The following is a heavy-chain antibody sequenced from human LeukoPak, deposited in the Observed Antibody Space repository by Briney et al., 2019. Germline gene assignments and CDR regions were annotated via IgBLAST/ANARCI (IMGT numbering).Heavy chain of an antibody. Sequence: ASVKVSCKASGGTFSSYAISWVRQAPGQGLEWMGRINPNSGGTNYAQKFQGRVTMTRDTSISTVYMELSRLRSDDTAVYYCARVGYYESSGYYEYWGQGTLVTVSS. CDR3: ARVGYYESSGYYEY. CDR2: INPNSGGT. D-gene: IGHD3-22*01. CDR1: GGTFSSYA. J-gene: IGHJ4*02. V-gene: IGHV1-2*06.